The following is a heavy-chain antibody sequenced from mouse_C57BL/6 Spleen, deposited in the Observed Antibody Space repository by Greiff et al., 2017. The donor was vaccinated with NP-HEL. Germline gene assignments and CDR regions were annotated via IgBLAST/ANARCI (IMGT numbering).Heavy chain of an antibody. CDR1: GYTFTDHT. Sequence: VQLQESDAELVKPGASVKISCKASGYTFTDHTIHWMKQRPEQGLEWIGYIYPRDGSTKYNEKFKGKATLTADKSSSTAYMQLNSLTSEASAVYFFASRYYGSSYGYAMAYWGQGTSVTVSA. J-gene: IGHJ4*01. CDR3: ASRYYGSSYGYAMAY. V-gene: IGHV1-78*01. D-gene: IGHD1-1*01. CDR2: IYPRDGST.